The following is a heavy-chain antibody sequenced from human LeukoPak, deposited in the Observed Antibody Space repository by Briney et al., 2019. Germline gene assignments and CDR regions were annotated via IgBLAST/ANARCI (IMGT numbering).Heavy chain of an antibody. D-gene: IGHD3-22*01. CDR2: IYYSGST. V-gene: IGHV4-39*01. Sequence: PSETLSLTCTVSGGSIRSSTYYWGWIRQPPGKGLEWIGSIYYSGSTYYNPSLKSRVTISVDTSKNQFSLKLSSVTAADTAVYYCARPNYESSGHDAFDIWGRGTMVTVSS. J-gene: IGHJ3*02. CDR1: GGSIRSSTYY. CDR3: ARPNYESSGHDAFDI.